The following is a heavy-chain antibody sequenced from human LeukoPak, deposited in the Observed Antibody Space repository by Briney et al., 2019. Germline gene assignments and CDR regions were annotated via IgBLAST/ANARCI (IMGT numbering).Heavy chain of an antibody. CDR2: ISSSSSYI. V-gene: IGHV3-21*01. D-gene: IGHD2-15*01. CDR3: ARGYCSGGSCYDY. Sequence: GGSLRLSCAASGFTFSSYSMNWVRQAPGKGLEWVSSISSSSSYIYYADSVKGRFTISRDNAKNSLYLQMNSLRAEDTAVYYCARGYCSGGSCYDYWGQGTLVTVSS. CDR1: GFTFSSYS. J-gene: IGHJ4*02.